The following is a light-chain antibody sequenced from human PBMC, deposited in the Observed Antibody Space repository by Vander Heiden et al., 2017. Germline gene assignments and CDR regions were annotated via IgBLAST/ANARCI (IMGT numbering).Light chain of an antibody. CDR1: RSNIEFNF. V-gene: IGLV1-47*01. Sequence: QSVLTQPPSASGTPVQRVTISCSGTRSNIEFNFVYWYQQQLPGTAPKLLIYRNNQRPSGVPDRFSGSKSGTSASLAISGLRSEDEAVYYCAVWDDSLQGYVLFGGGTKLTVL. J-gene: IGLJ2*01. CDR3: AVWDDSLQGYVL. CDR2: RNN.